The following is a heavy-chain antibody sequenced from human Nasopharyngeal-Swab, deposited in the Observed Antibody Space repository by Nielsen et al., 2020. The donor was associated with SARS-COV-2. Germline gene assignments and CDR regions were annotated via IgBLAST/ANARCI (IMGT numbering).Heavy chain of an antibody. V-gene: IGHV3-21*01. CDR2: ISSSSSYI. CDR1: GFTFSSYS. J-gene: IGHJ4*02. D-gene: IGHD3-22*01. Sequence: GESLKISCAASGFTFSSYSMNWVRQAPGKGLEWVSSISSSSSYIYYADSVKGRFTISRDNAKNSLYLQMNSLRAEDTAVYYCARGSYYYDSSGYYDCWGQGTLVTVSS. CDR3: ARGSYYYDSSGYYDC.